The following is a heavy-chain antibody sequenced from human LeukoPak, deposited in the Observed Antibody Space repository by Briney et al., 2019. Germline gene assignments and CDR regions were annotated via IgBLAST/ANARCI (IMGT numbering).Heavy chain of an antibody. V-gene: IGHV4-4*07. CDR3: ARASWLDY. Sequence: SETLSLTRTVSGDSMGTYYWSWIRQPAGKGLEWIGRIYTSGSTDCNPSLKSRITMSIDTSTNQFSLKLSSMTAADTAVYYCARASWLDYWGQGALVTVSS. CDR1: GDSMGTYY. J-gene: IGHJ4*02. D-gene: IGHD2-2*01. CDR2: IYTSGST.